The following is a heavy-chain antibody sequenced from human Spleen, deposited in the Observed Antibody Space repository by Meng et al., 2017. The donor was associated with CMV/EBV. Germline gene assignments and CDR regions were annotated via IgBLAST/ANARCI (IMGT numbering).Heavy chain of an antibody. CDR1: GFTFSSYA. D-gene: IGHD2-2*01. CDR3: AKESDIVVPAARVDY. V-gene: IGHV3-23*01. J-gene: IGHJ4*02. Sequence: SGFTFSSYAMSWVRQAPGKGLEWVSAISGSGGSTYYADSVKGRFTISRDNSKNTLYLQMNSLRAEDTAVYYCAKESDIVVPAARVDYWGQGTLVTVSS. CDR2: ISGSGGST.